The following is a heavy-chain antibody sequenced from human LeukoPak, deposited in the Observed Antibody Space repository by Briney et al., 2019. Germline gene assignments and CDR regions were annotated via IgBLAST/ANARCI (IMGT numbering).Heavy chain of an antibody. J-gene: IGHJ6*02. CDR3: ARDHCTSSGCYEYYYYGIDV. Sequence: GASVKVSCKASGYTFTDNYIQWVRQAPGQGLEWMGRINPNSGGTNSAQKFQGRVTMTRDTSVSTAYMELSRLRSDDTAVYYCARDHCTSSGCYEYYYYGIDVWGQGTPLTVSS. D-gene: IGHD2-2*01. V-gene: IGHV1-2*06. CDR2: INPNSGGT. CDR1: GYTFTDNY.